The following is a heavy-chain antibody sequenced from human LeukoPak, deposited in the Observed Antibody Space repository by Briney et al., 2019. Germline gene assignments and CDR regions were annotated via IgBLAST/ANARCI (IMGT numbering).Heavy chain of an antibody. J-gene: IGHJ6*02. V-gene: IGHV1-2*04. Sequence: ASVKVSCKASGYTFTGYYMHWVRQAPGQGLEWMGWINPNSGGTNYAQKFQGWVTMTRDTSISTAYMELSSLRSEDTAVYYCARTMVRGVIGLQESEYYYGMDVWGQGTTVTVSS. D-gene: IGHD3-10*01. CDR3: ARTMVRGVIGLQESEYYYGMDV. CDR2: INPNSGGT. CDR1: GYTFTGYY.